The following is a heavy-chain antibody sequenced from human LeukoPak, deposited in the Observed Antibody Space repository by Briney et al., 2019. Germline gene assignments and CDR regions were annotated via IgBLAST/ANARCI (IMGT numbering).Heavy chain of an antibody. Sequence: GESLKISCKGSGYSFIDNWIAWVRQMPGKGLEWMGIISPGGSTTTYSPSFQGHVTISVDMSINTAYLQWGSLKASDTAIYYCAKYLRWLNSPDPPEDYWGQGTLATVST. CDR1: GYSFIDNW. D-gene: IGHD5-18*01. J-gene: IGHJ4*02. V-gene: IGHV5-51*01. CDR2: ISPGGSTT. CDR3: AKYLRWLNSPDPPEDY.